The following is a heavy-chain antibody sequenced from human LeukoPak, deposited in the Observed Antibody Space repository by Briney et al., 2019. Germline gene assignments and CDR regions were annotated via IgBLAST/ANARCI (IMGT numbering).Heavy chain of an antibody. D-gene: IGHD4-4*01. J-gene: IGHJ4*02. V-gene: IGHV3-23*01. CDR1: GFTFSSNS. CDR2: IGGSGTIT. CDR3: AKSAPSKY. Sequence: GGSLRLSCAASGFTFSSNSMSWVRQAPGKGLEWVSVIGGSGTITYYADSVKGRFTISRDNSKNTLYLQMTSLRAEDTAVYYCAKSAPSKYRGQGTLVTVSS.